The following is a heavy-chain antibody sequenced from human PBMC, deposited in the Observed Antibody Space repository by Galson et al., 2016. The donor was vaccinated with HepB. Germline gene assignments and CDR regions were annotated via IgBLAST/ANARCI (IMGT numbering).Heavy chain of an antibody. CDR1: GFTLHTYT. CDR2: ISSGSSYT. Sequence: SLRLSCAASGFTLHTYTMNWVRQAPGKELEWVSSISSGSSYTYYADSVKGRFTISRDNAKNSLYLQMNSLRAEDTAVYYCARLVTSNNWYGWFDPWGQGTLVTVSS. CDR3: ARLVTSNNWYGWFDP. V-gene: IGHV3-21*01. J-gene: IGHJ5*02. D-gene: IGHD6-13*01.